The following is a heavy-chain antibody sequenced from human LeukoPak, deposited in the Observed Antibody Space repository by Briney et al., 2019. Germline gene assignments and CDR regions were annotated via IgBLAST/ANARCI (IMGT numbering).Heavy chain of an antibody. CDR2: IYYSGST. V-gene: IGHV4-39*01. D-gene: IGHD5-18*01. CDR1: GGSISSSSYY. CDR3: ARYSYGSFSDY. Sequence: SETLSLTCTVSGGSISSSSYYWGWIRQPPGKGLEWIGSIYYSGSTYYNPSLKSRVTISVDTSKNQFSLKLSSVTAADTAVYYRARYSYGSFSDYWGQGTLVTVSS. J-gene: IGHJ4*02.